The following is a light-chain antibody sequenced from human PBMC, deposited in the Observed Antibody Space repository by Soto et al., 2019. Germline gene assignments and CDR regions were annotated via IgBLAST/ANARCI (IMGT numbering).Light chain of an antibody. Sequence: IILCQSLGTLSLNNKERATLSCRASQSVNSPFLAWYQQKPGQAPRLLIYDASTRATGIPARFSGSGSGTEFTLTICSLQSEDFAVYCSHQRGNLPPGFCQGTRLEI. CDR1: QSVNSPF. J-gene: IGKJ5*01. CDR2: DAS. V-gene: IGKV3-11*01. CDR3: HQRGNLPPG.